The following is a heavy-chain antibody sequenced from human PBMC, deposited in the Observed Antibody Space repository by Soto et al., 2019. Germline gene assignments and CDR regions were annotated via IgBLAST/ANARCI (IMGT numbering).Heavy chain of an antibody. Sequence: SETLSLTCTVSGGSISSSSYYWGWIRQPPGKGLEWIGSIYYSGSTYYNPSLKSRVTISVDTSKNQFSLKLSSVTAADTAVYYCARHTWEHCSSTSCLYYFDYWGQGTLVTVSS. J-gene: IGHJ4*02. CDR2: IYYSGST. D-gene: IGHD2-2*01. CDR3: ARHTWEHCSSTSCLYYFDY. V-gene: IGHV4-39*01. CDR1: GGSISSSSYY.